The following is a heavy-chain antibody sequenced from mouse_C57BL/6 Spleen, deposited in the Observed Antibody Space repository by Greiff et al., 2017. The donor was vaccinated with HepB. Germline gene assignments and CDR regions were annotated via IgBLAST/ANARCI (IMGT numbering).Heavy chain of an antibody. CDR2: INPGSGGT. J-gene: IGHJ3*01. D-gene: IGHD2-3*01. CDR1: GYAFTNYL. Sequence: VQRVESGAELVRPGTSVKVSCKASGYAFTNYLIEWVKQRPGQGLEWIGVINPGSGGTNYNEKFKGKATLTADKSSSTAYMQLSSLTSEDSAVYFCASYDGYYVGAYWGQGTLVTVSA. CDR3: ASYDGYYVGAY. V-gene: IGHV1-54*01.